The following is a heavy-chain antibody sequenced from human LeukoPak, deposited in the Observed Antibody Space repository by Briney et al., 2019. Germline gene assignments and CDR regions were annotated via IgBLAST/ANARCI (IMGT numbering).Heavy chain of an antibody. V-gene: IGHV4-39*06. J-gene: IGHJ6*03. CDR3: ARDSMITFGGTHYMDV. CDR2: IYYSGST. CDR1: GGSISSSSYY. D-gene: IGHD3-16*01. Sequence: PSETLSLTCTVSGGSISSSSYYWGWIRQPPGKGLEWIGSIYYSGSTYYNPSLKSRVTVSVDTSKNQFPLKLSSVTAADTAVYYCARDSMITFGGTHYMDVWGKGTTVTVSS.